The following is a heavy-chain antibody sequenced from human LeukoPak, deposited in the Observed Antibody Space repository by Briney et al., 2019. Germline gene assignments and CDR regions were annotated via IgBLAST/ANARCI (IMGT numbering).Heavy chain of an antibody. CDR3: ARLYSSSFPFDY. J-gene: IGHJ4*02. CDR2: IIPIFGTA. Sequence: ASVKVSCKASGGTFSSYAISWVRQAPGQGLEWMGGIIPIFGTANYAQKFQGRVTITADESTSTAYMELSSLRSEDTAVYYCARLYSSSFPFDYWGQGTLVIVSS. D-gene: IGHD6-13*01. V-gene: IGHV1-69*01. CDR1: GGTFSSYA.